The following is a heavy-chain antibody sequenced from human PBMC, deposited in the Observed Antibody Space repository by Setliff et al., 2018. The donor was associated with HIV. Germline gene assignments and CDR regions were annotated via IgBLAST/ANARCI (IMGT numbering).Heavy chain of an antibody. V-gene: IGHV4-4*07. CDR1: GGSISSYY. Sequence: KPSETLSLTCTVSGGSISSYYWSWIRQPAGKGLEWIGHIYTSGSTNYNPSLKSRVTMSVDTSKNQFSLELSSVTAADTAVYYCARDVPWGDYYYYMDVWGKGTTVTVSS. CDR2: IYTSGST. CDR3: ARDVPWGDYYYYMDV. J-gene: IGHJ6*03. D-gene: IGHD3-16*01.